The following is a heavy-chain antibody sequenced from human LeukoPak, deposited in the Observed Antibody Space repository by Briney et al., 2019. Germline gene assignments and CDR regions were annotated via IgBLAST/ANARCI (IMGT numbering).Heavy chain of an antibody. J-gene: IGHJ5*02. V-gene: IGHV1-2*02. D-gene: IGHD3-3*01. Sequence: GASVKVSCKASGYTFTGYYMHWVRQAPGQGLEWMGWINPNSGGTNYAQKFQGRVTMTRDTSISTAYMELSRLRSDDTAVYYCARGPNRPYYDFWSGYYTGIVDNWFDPWGQGTLVTVSS. CDR3: ARGPNRPYYDFWSGYYTGIVDNWFDP. CDR1: GYTFTGYY. CDR2: INPNSGGT.